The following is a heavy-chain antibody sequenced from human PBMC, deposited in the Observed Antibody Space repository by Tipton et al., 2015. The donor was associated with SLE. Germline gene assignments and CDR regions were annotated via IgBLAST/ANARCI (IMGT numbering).Heavy chain of an antibody. CDR2: IDPSDSYT. Sequence: VQLVQSGAEVKKPGESLRISCKGSGYSFTSYWISWVRQMPGKGLEWMGRIDPSDSYTNYCLSFQGHVTISADKSISTAYLQWSSLKASDTAMYYCARLVVVPAAIPDYYGMDVWGQGTTVTVSS. J-gene: IGHJ6*02. CDR1: GYSFTSYW. CDR3: ARLVVVPAAIPDYYGMDV. D-gene: IGHD2-2*02. V-gene: IGHV5-10-1*01.